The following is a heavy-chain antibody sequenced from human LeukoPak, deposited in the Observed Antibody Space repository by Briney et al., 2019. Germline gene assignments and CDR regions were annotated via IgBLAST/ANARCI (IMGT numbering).Heavy chain of an antibody. CDR3: ARQRYMDV. CDR2: INEDGSEK. Sequence: GGSLRLSCAASGFTFSRYWMSWVRQAPGKGLEWVANINEDGSEKIYVDFVKGRFTISRDNAKNSLYLQMNSLRGEDRAVYYCARQRYMDVWGKGITVTVSS. CDR1: GFTFSRYW. V-gene: IGHV3-7*01. J-gene: IGHJ6*03.